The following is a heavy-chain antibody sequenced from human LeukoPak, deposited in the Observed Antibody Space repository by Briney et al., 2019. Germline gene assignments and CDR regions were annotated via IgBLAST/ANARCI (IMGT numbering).Heavy chain of an antibody. J-gene: IGHJ6*03. CDR1: GGSFSGYY. D-gene: IGHD3-10*01. CDR2: INHSGST. Sequence: PSETLSLTCAVYGGSFSGYYWSWIRQPPGKGLEWIGEINHSGSTNYNPSLKSRVTISVDTSKNQFSLKLSSVTAADTAVYYCARGKYYYGSGSYYRTGHYYYYMDVWGKGTTVTVSS. CDR3: ARGKYYYGSGSYYRTGHYYYYMDV. V-gene: IGHV4-34*01.